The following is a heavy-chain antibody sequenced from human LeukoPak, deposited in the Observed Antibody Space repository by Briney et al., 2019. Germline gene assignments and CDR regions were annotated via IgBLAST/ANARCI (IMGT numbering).Heavy chain of an antibody. D-gene: IGHD2-15*01. CDR3: AKNVAGSCYSNIDS. J-gene: IGHJ4*02. CDR2: VSGGGENT. V-gene: IGHV3-23*01. CDR1: GFTFSSYA. Sequence: GGSLRLSCAASGFTFSSYAMTWIRQAPGKGLEWLSAVSGGGENTYYAASVQGRFTISRDISKNTLYLQMNSLRAEDTAIYYCAKNVAGSCYSNIDSWGQGTLVTVSS.